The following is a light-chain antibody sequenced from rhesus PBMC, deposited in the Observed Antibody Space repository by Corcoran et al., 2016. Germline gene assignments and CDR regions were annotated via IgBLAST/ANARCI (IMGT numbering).Light chain of an antibody. CDR2: KAS. V-gene: IGKV1-74*01. J-gene: IGKJ3*01. Sequence: DIQMTQSPSSLSASVGDRVTITCRASENVNNYFNWYQQKPGKAPKLLIYKASNLQSGVPSRFSGSVSWTNYTFTNSSMQSEDVATYYCQHNYGTPFTFGPGTKLDIK. CDR1: ENVNNY. CDR3: QHNYGTPFT.